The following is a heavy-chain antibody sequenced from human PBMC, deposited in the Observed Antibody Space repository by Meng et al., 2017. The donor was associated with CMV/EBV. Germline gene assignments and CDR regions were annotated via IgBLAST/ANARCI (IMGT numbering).Heavy chain of an antibody. Sequence: SETLSLTCTVPGGPISSYYWSWIRQPPGKGLEWIGYIYYSGSTNYNPSLKSRVTISVDTSKNQFSLKLSSVTAADTAVYYCARGVYDFWSGYYPKYYFDYWGQGTLVTVSS. CDR2: IYYSGST. CDR3: ARGVYDFWSGYYPKYYFDY. CDR1: GGPISSYY. V-gene: IGHV4-59*01. D-gene: IGHD3-3*01. J-gene: IGHJ4*02.